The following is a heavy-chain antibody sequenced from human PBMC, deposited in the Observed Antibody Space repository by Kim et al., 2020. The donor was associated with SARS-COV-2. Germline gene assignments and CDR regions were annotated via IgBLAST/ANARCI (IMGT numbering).Heavy chain of an antibody. J-gene: IGHJ4*02. CDR1: GFTFSSYS. Sequence: GGSLRLSCSASGFTFSSYSMHWVRQAPGKGLEYVSAINNNGDNTYYADSVKGRFTISRDNSKNTLYLQMSSLRTEDTAVYYCLKRWGSNSIDYWGQGTLV. V-gene: IGHV3-64D*08. CDR3: LKRWGSNSIDY. D-gene: IGHD3-16*01. CDR2: INNNGDNT.